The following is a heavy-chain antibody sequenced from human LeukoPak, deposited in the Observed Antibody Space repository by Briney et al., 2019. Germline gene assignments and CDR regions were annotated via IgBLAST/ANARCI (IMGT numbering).Heavy chain of an antibody. CDR1: GFTFSSYA. D-gene: IGHD6-19*01. Sequence: GGSLRLSCAASGFTFSSYAMNWVRQAPGKGLEWVSGIIYSGGRTYYADSVKGRFTISRDNAKKMVYLQMNSLRAEDTVVYYCAKELISQDSSGWGYYYYYGMDVWGQGTTVTVSS. V-gene: IGHV3-23*01. CDR3: AKELISQDSSGWGYYYYYGMDV. CDR2: IIYSGGRT. J-gene: IGHJ6*02.